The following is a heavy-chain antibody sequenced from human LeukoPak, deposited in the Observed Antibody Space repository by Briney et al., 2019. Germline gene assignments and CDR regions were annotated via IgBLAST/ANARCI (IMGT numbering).Heavy chain of an antibody. V-gene: IGHV3-7*01. CDR3: ARDLNYFDY. CDR2: IKQDGSEK. CDR1: GFTFSSFW. Sequence: PGGPLRLSCAASGFTFSSFWMTWVRQAPGKGLEWVANIKQDGSEKYYVDSVRGRFTISRDNATNSLYLQMNSLRAEDTAVYYCARDLNYFDYWGQGTLVTVSS. J-gene: IGHJ4*02.